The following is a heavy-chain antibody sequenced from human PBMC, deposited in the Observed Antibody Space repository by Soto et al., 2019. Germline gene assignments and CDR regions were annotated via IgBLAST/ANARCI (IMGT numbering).Heavy chain of an antibody. J-gene: IGHJ6*03. CDR2: IWYDGSNK. V-gene: IGHV3-30*02. CDR1: GFTFSSYG. CDR3: AKEGGWGAAAGTYYYYYYYMDL. Sequence: GGSLRLSCAASGFTFSSYGMHWVRQAPGKGLEWVAVIWYDGSNKYYADSVKGRFTISRDNSKNTLYLQMNSLRAEDTAVYYCAKEGGWGAAAGTYYYYYYYMDLWGKGTTVTVSS. D-gene: IGHD6-13*01.